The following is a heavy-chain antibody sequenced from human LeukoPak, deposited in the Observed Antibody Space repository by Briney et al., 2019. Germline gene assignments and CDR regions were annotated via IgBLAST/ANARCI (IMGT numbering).Heavy chain of an antibody. Sequence: GGSLRLSCAASGFTFSSYSMNWVRQAPGKGLEWVSSISGSSSYIYYADSVKGRFTISRDNAKNSLHLQMNSLRAEDTAVYYCAKVPLAGTLFVDYWGQGTLVTVSS. D-gene: IGHD6-19*01. J-gene: IGHJ4*02. CDR2: ISGSSSYI. CDR1: GFTFSSYS. V-gene: IGHV3-21*04. CDR3: AKVPLAGTLFVDY.